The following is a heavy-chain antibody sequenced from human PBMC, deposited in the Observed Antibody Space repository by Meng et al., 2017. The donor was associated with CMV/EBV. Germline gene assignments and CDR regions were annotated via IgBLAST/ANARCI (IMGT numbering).Heavy chain of an antibody. D-gene: IGHD1-26*01. V-gene: IGHV3-13*01. Sequence: GESLKISCAASGFTFSSYDMHWVRQATGKGLEWVSAIGTAGDTYYPGSVKGRFTISRENAKNSLYLQMNSLRAGDTAVYYCATNPYGSYYLDYWGQGTLVTVSS. J-gene: IGHJ4*02. CDR2: IGTAGDT. CDR3: ATNPYGSYYLDY. CDR1: GFTFSSYD.